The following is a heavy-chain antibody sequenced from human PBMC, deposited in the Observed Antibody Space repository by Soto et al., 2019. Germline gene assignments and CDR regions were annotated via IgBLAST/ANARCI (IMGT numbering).Heavy chain of an antibody. CDR3: ARGGGYYYRNFDF. CDR2: ISSTSRTI. Sequence: EVQLVESGGGLVQPGGSLRLSCAASGFTFSAYSMNWVRQAPGKGLEWVSHISSTSRTIYYADSVKGRFTISRDNAKNSLYLQMSSLKDEDTAVYYCARGGGYYYRNFDFWGQGTLVTVSS. D-gene: IGHD3-22*01. J-gene: IGHJ4*02. V-gene: IGHV3-48*02. CDR1: GFTFSAYS.